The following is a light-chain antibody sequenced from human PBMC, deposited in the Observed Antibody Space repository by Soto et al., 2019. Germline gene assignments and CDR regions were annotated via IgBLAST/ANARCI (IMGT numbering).Light chain of an antibody. Sequence: AIQLTQSPSSLSASVGDRVTITCRASQGISTLLAWYQQKPGKAPKVLIYESSLLQSGVPSRFSGSGSGTDFTLTISSLQPEDFATYYCQHFKSFPITFCQGTRLEIK. J-gene: IGKJ5*01. CDR3: QHFKSFPIT. CDR1: QGISTL. V-gene: IGKV1-13*02. CDR2: ESS.